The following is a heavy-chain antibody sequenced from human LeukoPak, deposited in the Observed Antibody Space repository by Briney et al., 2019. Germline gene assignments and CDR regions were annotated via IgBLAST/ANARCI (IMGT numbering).Heavy chain of an antibody. J-gene: IGHJ3*02. CDR1: GFTFSTYA. Sequence: GGPLRLSCAASGFTFSTYAMNWVRQAPGKGLEWVSSIGSSLSYIYYADSVKGRFTISRDNAKNSLYLQMNSLRAEDTAVYYCARVGAVTMIVVVISDAFDIWGQGTMVTVSS. CDR2: IGSSLSYI. CDR3: ARVGAVTMIVVVISDAFDI. D-gene: IGHD3-22*01. V-gene: IGHV3-21*01.